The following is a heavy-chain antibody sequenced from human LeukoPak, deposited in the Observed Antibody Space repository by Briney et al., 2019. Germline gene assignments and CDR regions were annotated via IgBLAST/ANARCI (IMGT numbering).Heavy chain of an antibody. V-gene: IGHV3-43D*03. CDR3: AKAYRANYYYSMDV. D-gene: IGHD3-10*01. J-gene: IGHJ6*03. Sequence: GGSLRLSCAASGFTFDDHAMHWVRQAPGKGLQWISSINWVGDTSSYADSVKGRFTVSRDNTKGSLYLQMNSLRAEDMAFYYCAKAYRANYYYSMDVWGKGTTVTVSS. CDR2: INWVGDTS. CDR1: GFTFDDHA.